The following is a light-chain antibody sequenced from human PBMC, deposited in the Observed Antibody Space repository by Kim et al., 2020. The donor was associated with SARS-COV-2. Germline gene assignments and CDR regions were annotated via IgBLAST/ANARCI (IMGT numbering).Light chain of an antibody. CDR3: QKYNSAPRT. CDR1: QGISNY. CDR2: AAS. V-gene: IGKV1-27*01. Sequence: ASEGDGVTLTGRASQGISNYLAWYQQKPGKVPKLLIYAASTLQSGVPSRFSGSGSGTDFTLTISSLQPEDVATYYCQKYNSAPRTFGQGTKVDIK. J-gene: IGKJ1*01.